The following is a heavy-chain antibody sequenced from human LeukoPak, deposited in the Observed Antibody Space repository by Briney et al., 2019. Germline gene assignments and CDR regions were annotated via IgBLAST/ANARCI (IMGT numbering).Heavy chain of an antibody. CDR1: GLTFSSYA. V-gene: IGHV4-39*01. CDR3: ARQYGSGSSYTPVVDL. D-gene: IGHD3-10*01. J-gene: IGHJ4*02. Sequence: PGGSLRLSCAASGLTFSSYAMSWIRQPPGKGLEWIGSIYYSGSTYYNPSLKSRVTISVDTSKNQFSLKLSSLTAAETAVYYCARQYGSGSSYTPVVDLWGQGTLVTVSS. CDR2: IYYSGST.